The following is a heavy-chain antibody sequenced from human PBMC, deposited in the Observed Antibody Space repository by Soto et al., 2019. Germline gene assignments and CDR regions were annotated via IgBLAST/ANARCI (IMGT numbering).Heavy chain of an antibody. Sequence: QVQLVQSGAEVKKPGSSVKVSCEASGGTFSNCTITWVRQAPGQGLEWMGRIIPILDIANFAHKFHGILTITADKSTTTAYMELSSLRSEDTAVYYCPRSPLTMVRGVKCIDYWGQGTLVTVSS. V-gene: IGHV1-69*02. J-gene: IGHJ4*02. CDR3: PRSPLTMVRGVKCIDY. D-gene: IGHD3-10*01. CDR1: GGTFSNCT. CDR2: IIPILDIA.